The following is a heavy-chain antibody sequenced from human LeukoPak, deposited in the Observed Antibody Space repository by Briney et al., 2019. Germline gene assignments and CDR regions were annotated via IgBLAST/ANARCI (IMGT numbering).Heavy chain of an antibody. CDR1: GYTFTGYY. CDR2: INPNTGGT. D-gene: IGHD2-21*01. CDR3: ARVPSYCGGDCYDY. V-gene: IGHV1-2*06. J-gene: IGHJ4*02. Sequence: GASVKVSCKAFGYTFTGYYMHRVRQAPGQGLEWMGRINPNTGGTNYAQKFQGRVTMTRDTSISTAYMELSRLTSDDTAVYYCARVPSYCGGDCYDYWGQGTLVTVSS.